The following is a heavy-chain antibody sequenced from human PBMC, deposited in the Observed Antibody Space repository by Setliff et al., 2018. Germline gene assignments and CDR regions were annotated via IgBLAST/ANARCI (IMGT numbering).Heavy chain of an antibody. V-gene: IGHV3-48*04. J-gene: IGHJ4*02. D-gene: IGHD2-2*01. CDR1: EFTFSSYG. Sequence: PGGSLRLSCAASEFTFSSYGMYWIRQAPGKGLEWVSYISSSASTIYYADSVKGRFTISRDNAKNSLYLQMNSLRAEDTAVYYCARFVVVPAEHFDYWGQGTLVTVSS. CDR3: ARFVVVPAEHFDY. CDR2: ISSSASTI.